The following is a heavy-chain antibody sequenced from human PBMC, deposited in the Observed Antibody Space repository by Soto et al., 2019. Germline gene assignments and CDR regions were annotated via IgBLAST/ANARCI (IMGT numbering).Heavy chain of an antibody. D-gene: IGHD6-19*01. CDR3: ARRMIAVAGNWFDP. J-gene: IGHJ5*02. CDR2: IYQSGST. Sequence: SETLSLTCDVSGGSISIHGYSWSWIRQPPGKGLEWIGYIYQSGSTYHNPSLKSRVTISVDRSKNQFSLKLSSVTAADTAVYYCARRMIAVAGNWFDPWGLGTQVTVSS. CDR1: GGSISIHGYS. V-gene: IGHV4-30-2*01.